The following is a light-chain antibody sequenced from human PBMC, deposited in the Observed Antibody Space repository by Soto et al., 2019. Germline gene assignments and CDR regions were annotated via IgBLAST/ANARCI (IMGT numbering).Light chain of an antibody. CDR2: GAS. CDR3: QHYGSSPYT. J-gene: IGKJ2*01. CDR1: QSVRNSY. V-gene: IGKV3-20*01. Sequence: EILLTQSPGTLSLSPGERATLSCRASQSVRNSYLAWYQQKPGQAPRLLIYGASGRATGISDRFSGSGSGTDFTLTISRLEPEDFAVYYCQHYGSSPYTFGQGTKLEF.